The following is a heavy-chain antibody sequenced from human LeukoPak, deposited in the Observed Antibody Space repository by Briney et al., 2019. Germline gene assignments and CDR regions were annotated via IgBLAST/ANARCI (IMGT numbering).Heavy chain of an antibody. CDR1: GGSFSSDNYF. CDR2: VYYSGNT. D-gene: IGHD2-15*01. Sequence: SETLSLTCTVSGGSFSSDNYFWVWIRQAPGKGLEWLGSVYYSGNTYYNPSLKSRVTISIDASKNHFSLKLTSVTAADTGVYYCARVYCSGGSCYYFDYWGQGTLVTVSS. V-gene: IGHV4-39*02. CDR3: ARVYCSGGSCYYFDY. J-gene: IGHJ4*02.